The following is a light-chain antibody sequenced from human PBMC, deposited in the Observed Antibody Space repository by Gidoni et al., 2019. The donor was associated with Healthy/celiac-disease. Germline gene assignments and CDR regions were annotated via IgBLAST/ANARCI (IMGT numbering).Light chain of an antibody. CDR3: QQYNS. CDR2: KAS. V-gene: IGKV1-5*03. CDR1: QSISSW. J-gene: IGKJ2*01. Sequence: DIQMTQSPSTLSASVGDRVTITCRASQSISSWLAWYQQKPGKAPKLLIYKASSLDSGVPSRFSGSGSGTEFTLTISSLQPDDFATYYCQQYNSFGQGTKLEIK.